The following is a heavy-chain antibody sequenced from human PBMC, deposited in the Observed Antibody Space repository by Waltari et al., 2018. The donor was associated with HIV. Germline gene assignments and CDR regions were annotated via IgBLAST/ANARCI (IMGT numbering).Heavy chain of an antibody. CDR3: VRVGTILGVGPSWFDP. Sequence: QVQLQESGPGLVKPSETLSLTCTVAGGSISGYYWSWIRQPPGKGLEWIGYIYYSGSTNYNPSLKSRVTVSVDTSKNQFSLKLSSVTAADTAVYYCVRVGTILGVGPSWFDPWGQGTLVTVSS. V-gene: IGHV4-59*01. J-gene: IGHJ5*02. D-gene: IGHD3-3*01. CDR2: IYYSGST. CDR1: GGSISGYY.